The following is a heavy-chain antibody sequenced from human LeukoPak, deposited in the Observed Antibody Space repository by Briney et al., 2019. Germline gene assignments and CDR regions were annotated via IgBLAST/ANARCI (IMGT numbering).Heavy chain of an antibody. Sequence: SETLSLTCTVSGGSISSYYWSWIRQPPGKGLEWIGYIYYSGSTNYNPSLKSRVTISVDTSKNQFSLKLSSVTAADAAVSVYSRSTEYSSGWHFDFWGQGTLVTVSS. CDR1: GGSISSYY. CDR2: IYYSGST. CDR3: SRSTEYSSGWHFDF. J-gene: IGHJ5*01. D-gene: IGHD6-25*01. V-gene: IGHV4-59*13.